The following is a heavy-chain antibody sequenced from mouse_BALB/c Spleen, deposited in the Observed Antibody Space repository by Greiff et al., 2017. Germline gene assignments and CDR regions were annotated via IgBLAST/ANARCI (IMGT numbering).Heavy chain of an antibody. CDR3: AGSYDYDGGAWFAY. J-gene: IGHJ3*01. CDR1: GYSITSDYA. D-gene: IGHD2-4*01. Sequence: EVQRVESGPGLVKPSQSLSLTCTVTGYSITSDYAWNWIRQFPGNKLEWMGYISYSGSTSYNPSLKSRISITRDTSKNQFFLQLNSVTTEDTATYYCAGSYDYDGGAWFAYWGQGTLVTVSA. CDR2: ISYSGST. V-gene: IGHV3-2*02.